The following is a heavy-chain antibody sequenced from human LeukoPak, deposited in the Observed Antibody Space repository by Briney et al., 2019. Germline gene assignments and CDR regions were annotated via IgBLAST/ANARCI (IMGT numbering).Heavy chain of an antibody. D-gene: IGHD3-3*01. J-gene: IGHJ3*02. Sequence: GGSLRLSCAASGFTFSSYAMHWVRQAPGKGLEWVAVISYDGSNKYYADSVKGRFTISRDNSKNTLYLQMNSLRAEDTAVYYCARVFRPSLTVFIIRGAFDIWGQGTMVTVSS. CDR2: ISYDGSNK. V-gene: IGHV3-30-3*01. CDR3: ARVFRPSLTVFIIRGAFDI. CDR1: GFTFSSYA.